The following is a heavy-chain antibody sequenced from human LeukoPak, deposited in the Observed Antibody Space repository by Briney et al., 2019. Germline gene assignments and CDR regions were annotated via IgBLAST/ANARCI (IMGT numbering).Heavy chain of an antibody. Sequence: PGRSLRLSCAAPGFTFSSYAMHWVRQAPGKGLEWVAVISYDGSNKYYADSVKGRFTISRDNSKNTLYLQMNSLRAEDTAVYYCARGVRGYSYPIFDYWGQGTLVTVSS. CDR1: GFTFSSYA. V-gene: IGHV3-30-3*01. J-gene: IGHJ4*02. D-gene: IGHD5-18*01. CDR2: ISYDGSNK. CDR3: ARGVRGYSYPIFDY.